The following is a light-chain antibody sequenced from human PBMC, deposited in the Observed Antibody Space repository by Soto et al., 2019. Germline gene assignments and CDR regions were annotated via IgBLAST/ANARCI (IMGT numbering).Light chain of an antibody. CDR3: SSYISSSTGVV. V-gene: IGLV2-14*01. CDR1: SSDVGGYNY. J-gene: IGLJ2*01. CDR2: DVS. Sequence: QSALTQPASVSGSPGQSITISCTGTSSDVGGYNYVSWYQQHPGKAPKLRTYDVSNRPSGVSNRFSGSKSGNTASLTISGLQAEDEADYYCSSYISSSTGVVFGGGTKLTVL.